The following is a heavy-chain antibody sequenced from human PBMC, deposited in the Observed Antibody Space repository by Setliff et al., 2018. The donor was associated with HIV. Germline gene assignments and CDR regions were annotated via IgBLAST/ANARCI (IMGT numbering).Heavy chain of an antibody. CDR1: GFTFSGYW. D-gene: IGHD3-10*02. CDR2: IGSGGDT. V-gene: IGHV3-23*01. J-gene: IGHJ3*01. Sequence: GGSLRLSCAASGFTFSGYWMHWVRQAPGKGLEWISAIGSGGDTYYADSVKGRFTISRDQSRSTLYLQMNSLRADDTAVYYCAADVRWPKDAFAFWGQGTMVTVSS. CDR3: AADVRWPKDAFAF.